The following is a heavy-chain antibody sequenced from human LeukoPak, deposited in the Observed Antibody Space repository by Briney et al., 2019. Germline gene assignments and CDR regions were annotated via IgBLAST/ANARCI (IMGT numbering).Heavy chain of an antibody. CDR1: GYTFTGYN. J-gene: IGHJ4*02. V-gene: IGHV1-2*02. CDR3: ARGRMGGGNDY. Sequence: ASVKVSCKASGYTFTGYNMHWVRQAPGQGLEWMGWIDPNSGGTNYAQKFQGRVTMTRDTSISTAYMELSSLRSDDTAVYYCARGRMGGGNDYWGQGTLVTVSS. CDR2: IDPNSGGT. D-gene: IGHD2-15*01.